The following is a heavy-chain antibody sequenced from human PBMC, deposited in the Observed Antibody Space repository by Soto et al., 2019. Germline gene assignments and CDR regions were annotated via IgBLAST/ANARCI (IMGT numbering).Heavy chain of an antibody. J-gene: IGHJ4*02. CDR1: GFTFISFD. CDR3: ARRAVTTYHFFDY. CDR2: IHRASTYI. V-gene: IGHV3-21*06. Sequence: GSLILSCATSGFTFISFDMDWVRQAPGKGLEWVSSIHRASTYIYYADSVRGRFTISRDNAKSSLYLQMNSLTVEDTAVYYCARRAVTTYHFFDYWGQGALVTVSS. D-gene: IGHD4-17*01.